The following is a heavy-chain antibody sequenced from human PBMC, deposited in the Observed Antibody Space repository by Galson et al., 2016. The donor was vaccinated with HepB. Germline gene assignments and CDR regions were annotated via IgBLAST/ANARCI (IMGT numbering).Heavy chain of an antibody. Sequence: SGAEVKQPGESLRISCKGSGYSFTNYWITWVRQMPGKGLEWMGRIDPTDSYTNYSPSLPGPVTMSADKSLSTAYLQWSSLEASDTAMYYCARGRYYYDTTPSPTYYFDYWGQGTLVIVSS. D-gene: IGHD3-22*01. V-gene: IGHV5-10-1*01. CDR3: ARGRYYYDTTPSPTYYFDY. J-gene: IGHJ4*02. CDR1: GYSFTNYW. CDR2: IDPTDSYT.